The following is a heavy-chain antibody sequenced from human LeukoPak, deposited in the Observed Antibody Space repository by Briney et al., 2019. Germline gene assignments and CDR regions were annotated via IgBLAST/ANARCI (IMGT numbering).Heavy chain of an antibody. D-gene: IGHD2-15*01. Sequence: SCKASGYTFTSYGMHWVRQAPGKGLEWVAFIRYDGSNKYYADSVKGRFTISRDNSKNTLYLQMNSLRAEDTAVYYCAKDSGYCSGGSCPYAFDIWGQGTMVTVSS. CDR3: AKDSGYCSGGSCPYAFDI. J-gene: IGHJ3*02. V-gene: IGHV3-30*02. CDR2: IRYDGSNK. CDR1: GYTFTSYG.